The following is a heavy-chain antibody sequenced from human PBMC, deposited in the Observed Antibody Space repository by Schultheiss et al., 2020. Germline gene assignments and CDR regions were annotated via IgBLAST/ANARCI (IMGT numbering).Heavy chain of an antibody. CDR1: GGSISSYY. D-gene: IGHD3-22*01. J-gene: IGHJ4*02. CDR2: IYYSGST. Sequence: SETLSLTCTVSGGSISSYYWSWIRQPPGKGLEWIGYIYYSGSTYYNPSLKSRVTISVDTSKNQFSLKLSSVTAADTAVYYCARSPTMIVVVIMGYFDYWGQGTLVTVSS. CDR3: ARSPTMIVVVIMGYFDY. V-gene: IGHV4-59*08.